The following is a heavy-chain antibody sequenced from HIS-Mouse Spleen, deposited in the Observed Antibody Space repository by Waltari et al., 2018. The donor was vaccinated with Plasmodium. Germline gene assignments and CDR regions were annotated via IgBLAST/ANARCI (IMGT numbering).Heavy chain of an antibody. D-gene: IGHD3-3*01. CDR1: GFTFSSYG. J-gene: IGHJ4*02. V-gene: IGHV3-30*18. Sequence: QVQLVESGGGVVQPGRSLRLSCAASGFTFSSYGMHWVRQSPGKGVEWVAVISDDGSNKYYADSVKGRFTISRDNSKNTLYLQMNSLRAEDTAVYYCAKEVLGYYDFWSRPDYWGQGTLVTVSS. CDR3: AKEVLGYYDFWSRPDY. CDR2: ISDDGSNK.